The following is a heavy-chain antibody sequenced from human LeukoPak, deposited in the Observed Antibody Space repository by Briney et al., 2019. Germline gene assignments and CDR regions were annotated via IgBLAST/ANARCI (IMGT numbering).Heavy chain of an antibody. V-gene: IGHV3-7*01. CDR3: ARALGSYYYDSSGYYYQGY. CDR1: GFTSSSYW. Sequence: GGSLRLSCAASGFTSSSYWMSWVRQAPGKGLEWVANIKQDGSEKYYVDSVKGRFTISRDNAKNSLYLQMNSLRAEDTAVYYCARALGSYYYDSSGYYYQGYWGQGTLVTVSS. CDR2: IKQDGSEK. J-gene: IGHJ4*02. D-gene: IGHD3-22*01.